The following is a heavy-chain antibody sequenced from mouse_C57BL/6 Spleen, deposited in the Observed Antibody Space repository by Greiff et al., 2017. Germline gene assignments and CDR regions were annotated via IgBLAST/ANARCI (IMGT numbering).Heavy chain of an antibody. CDR2: IYPSDSET. Sequence: VQLQQPGAELVRPGSSVKLSCKASGYTFTSYWMDWVKQRPGQGLEWIGNIYPSDSETHYNQKFKDKATLTVDKSSSTAYMQLSSLTSEDSAVYYCARIEVGYWYIDVWGTATTLTAYS. CDR3: ARIEVGYWYIDV. CDR1: GYTFTSYW. D-gene: IGHD1-1*02. V-gene: IGHV1-61*01. J-gene: IGHJ1*03.